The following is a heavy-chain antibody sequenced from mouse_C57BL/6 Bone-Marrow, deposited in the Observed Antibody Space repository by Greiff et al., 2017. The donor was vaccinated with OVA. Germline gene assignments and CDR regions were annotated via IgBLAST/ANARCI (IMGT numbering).Heavy chain of an antibody. D-gene: IGHD1-1*01. J-gene: IGHJ4*01. CDR2: SYWDDDK. V-gene: IGHV8-12*01. Sequence: LQQSGPGILQSSQSLSLTCSFSGFSLNTSNMGVSWIRQPSGKGLEWLAHSYWDDDKRYNPSLRSRLTISKHTSRTQVVLKITSVDTADTATNYGARRGSYGTRGYDAMDYWGQGTSVTVSS. CDR3: ARRGSYGTRGYDAMDY. CDR1: GFSLNTSNMG.